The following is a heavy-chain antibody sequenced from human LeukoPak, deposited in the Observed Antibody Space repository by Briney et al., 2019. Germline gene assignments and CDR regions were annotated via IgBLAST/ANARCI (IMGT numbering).Heavy chain of an antibody. CDR2: IIPIFGTA. D-gene: IGHD3-22*01. V-gene: IGHV1-69*05. J-gene: IGHJ6*03. CDR1: GGTFSSYA. CDR3: ARLRDSGGYRYSSYYYMDV. Sequence: SVKVSCKASGGTFSSYAISWVRQAPGQGLEWMGGIIPIFGTANYAQKFQGRVTITTDESTSTAYMELSSLRSEDTAVYYCARLRDSGGYRYSSYYYMDVWGKGTTVTVSS.